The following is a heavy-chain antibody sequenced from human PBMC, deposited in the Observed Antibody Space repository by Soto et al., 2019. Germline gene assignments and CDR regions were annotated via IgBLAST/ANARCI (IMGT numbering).Heavy chain of an antibody. CDR1: GYSFTPSL. Sequence: ESLKLSCTASGYSFTPSLIAWVRQMPGKGLEWMGIIYPADSDSRYSPSFQGQVTISVDKSISTAYLQWSSLKASDTAMYYCARHNAYYGSGSDRYFDLWGRGTLVTVSS. J-gene: IGHJ2*01. CDR3: ARHNAYYGSGSDRYFDL. CDR2: IYPADSDS. D-gene: IGHD3-10*01. V-gene: IGHV5-51*01.